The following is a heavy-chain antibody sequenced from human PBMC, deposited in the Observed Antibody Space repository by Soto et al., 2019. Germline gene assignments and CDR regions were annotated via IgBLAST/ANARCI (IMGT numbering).Heavy chain of an antibody. CDR3: ARSMTTVVTLDY. J-gene: IGHJ4*02. D-gene: IGHD4-17*01. CDR2: IYYSGST. Sequence: PSETLSLTCTVSGGSISSGSFYWGWIRQPPGKGLEWIGSIYYSGSTYYNPSLKSRVTISVDTSNNQFSLKLTYVTAADTAVYYCARSMTTVVTLDYWGQGTLVTVSS. V-gene: IGHV4-39*01. CDR1: GGSISSGSFY.